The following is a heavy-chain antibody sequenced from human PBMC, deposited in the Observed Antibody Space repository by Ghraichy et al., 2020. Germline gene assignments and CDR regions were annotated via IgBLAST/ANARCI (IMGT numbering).Heavy chain of an antibody. J-gene: IGHJ4*02. CDR2: IYYSGST. V-gene: IGHV4-39*01. CDR1: GGSISSSRYY. Sequence: SETLSLTCTVSGGSISSSRYYWGWIRQPPGKGLEWIGSIYYSGSTYYNPSLKSRVTISVDTSKNQFSLKLSSVTAADTAVYYCARLTGTTIDYWGQGTLVTVSS. D-gene: IGHD1-7*01. CDR3: ARLTGTTIDY.